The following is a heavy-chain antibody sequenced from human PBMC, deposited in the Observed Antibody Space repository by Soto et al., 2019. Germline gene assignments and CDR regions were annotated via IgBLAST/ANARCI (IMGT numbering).Heavy chain of an antibody. D-gene: IGHD3-16*02. CDR1: GFTFSNAW. CDR3: TSESPSYVYIWGSYRYEVGAFDI. Sequence: GGSLRLSCAASGFTFSNAWMSWVRQAPGKGLEWVGRIKSKTDGGTTDYAAPVKGRFNISRDDSKKTLYLQMNSMKTEDTAVYYCTSESPSYVYIWGSYRYEVGAFDIWGQGTMVTVSS. CDR2: IKSKTDGGTT. J-gene: IGHJ3*02. V-gene: IGHV3-15*01.